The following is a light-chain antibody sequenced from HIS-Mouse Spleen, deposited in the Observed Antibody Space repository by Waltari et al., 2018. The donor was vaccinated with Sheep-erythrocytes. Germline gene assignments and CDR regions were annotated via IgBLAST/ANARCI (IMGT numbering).Light chain of an antibody. CDR2: AAS. V-gene: IGKV1-39*01. CDR3: QQSYSTPPLT. J-gene: IGKJ4*01. CDR1: QGISSY. Sequence: DLQMTKSPSSLSAPVGDRVTITCRASQGISSYLNWYQQKPGKAPQLLIYAASSLQSGVPSRFSGSGSETDFALTISSLQPEDFATYYCQQSYSTPPLTFGGGTKVEIK.